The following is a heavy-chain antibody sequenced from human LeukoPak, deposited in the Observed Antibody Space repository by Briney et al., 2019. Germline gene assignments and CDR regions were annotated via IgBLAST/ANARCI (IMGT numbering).Heavy chain of an antibody. CDR3: ARDGSLPDY. CDR2: INSDGSST. V-gene: IGHV3-74*01. CDR1: EFTFSNHW. Sequence: GGSLRLSCAASEFTFSNHWMHWVRHAPSGGLGWVSYINSDGSSTSYADYVKGRFTISRDNARNTLYLQMTSLRVEDTAVYYCARDGSLPDYWGQGTLVTASS. J-gene: IGHJ4*02.